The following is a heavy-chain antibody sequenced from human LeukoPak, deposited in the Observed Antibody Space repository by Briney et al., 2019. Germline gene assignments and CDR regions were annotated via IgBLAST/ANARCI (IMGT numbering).Heavy chain of an antibody. CDR3: AKGRWGLTINNFDL. J-gene: IGHJ3*01. Sequence: PGGSLRLSCAASGFTFSSYAMGWVRQAPGKGLEWVSVISDRGDSTYYGDSVKGRFTISRDSSKNTLYLQMNSLGGEDTALYYCAKGRWGLTINNFDLWGQGTMVTVSS. D-gene: IGHD3/OR15-3a*01. CDR2: ISDRGDST. V-gene: IGHV3-23*01. CDR1: GFTFSSYA.